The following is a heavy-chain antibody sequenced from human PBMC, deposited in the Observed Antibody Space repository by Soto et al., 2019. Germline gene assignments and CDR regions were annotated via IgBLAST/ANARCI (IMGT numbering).Heavy chain of an antibody. D-gene: IGHD3-3*01. Sequence: EVPLVESGGGLIQPGGSLRLSCQASGLTFRRYWMHWVRQVPGKGLFWVSSINSDGTSSSYADSVKGRFTISRDNAKNTVYLQMNSLRAEDTAIYYCSSYDFLSGHHLAYAWGQGTMVTVSS. CDR2: INSDGTSS. J-gene: IGHJ6*02. V-gene: IGHV3-74*01. CDR1: GLTFRRYW. CDR3: SSYDFLSGHHLAYA.